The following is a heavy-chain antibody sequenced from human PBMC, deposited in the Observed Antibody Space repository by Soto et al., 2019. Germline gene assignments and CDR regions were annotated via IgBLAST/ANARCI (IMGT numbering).Heavy chain of an antibody. CDR1: GGTFSSYT. CDR3: ARQEGGTEGSDWFDP. Sequence: QVQLVQSGAEVKETGSSVMVSCKASGGTFSSYTFSWVRQAPGQGLEWMGTIIPIIGIANYAQKFQGRVTMTADKSTSTAYMELRSLRSEDTAVYYCARQEGGTEGSDWFDPWGQGTLVTVSS. D-gene: IGHD2-15*01. J-gene: IGHJ5*02. V-gene: IGHV1-69*02. CDR2: IIPIIGIA.